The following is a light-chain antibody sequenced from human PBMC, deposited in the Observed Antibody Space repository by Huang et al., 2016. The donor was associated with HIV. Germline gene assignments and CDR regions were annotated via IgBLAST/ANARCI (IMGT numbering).Light chain of an antibody. J-gene: IGKJ2*01. Sequence: DIVMNQTPLSSPVTLGQPAVTAWRSIQSLVHSDGKTYLRWLHQRPGQPPRLLIYQISKRFSGVPDRFSGSGAGTDFTLKISRVEAEDVGVYFCTQTTEFPYTFGQGTKLEIK. CDR1: QSLVHSDGKTY. V-gene: IGKV2-24*01. CDR3: TQTTEFPYT. CDR2: QIS.